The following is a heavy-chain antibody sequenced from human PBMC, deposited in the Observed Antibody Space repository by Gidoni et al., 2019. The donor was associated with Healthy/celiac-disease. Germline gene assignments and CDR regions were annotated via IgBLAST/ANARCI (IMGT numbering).Heavy chain of an antibody. D-gene: IGHD2-15*01. Sequence: QVQLQQWGAGLLKPSETLSLTCAVYGWSFSGYYWRWIRQPPGKGLEWIGEINHSGSTNHNPSLKSRVTISVDTSKNQFSLKLSSVTAADTAVYYCARKRVAATSRFDPWGQGTLVTVSS. J-gene: IGHJ5*02. CDR3: ARKRVAATSRFDP. CDR1: GWSFSGYY. V-gene: IGHV4-34*01. CDR2: INHSGST.